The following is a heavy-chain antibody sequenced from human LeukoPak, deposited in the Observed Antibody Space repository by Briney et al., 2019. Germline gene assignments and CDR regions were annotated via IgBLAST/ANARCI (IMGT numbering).Heavy chain of an antibody. Sequence: PGGSLRLSCAASGFTFSSYAMHWVRQAPGEGLEWVAVISYDGSNKYYADSAKGRFTISRDNSKNTLYLQMNSLRAEDTAVYYCARGEAPRSTFDYWGQGTLVTVSS. V-gene: IGHV3-30-3*01. J-gene: IGHJ4*02. D-gene: IGHD1-14*01. CDR3: ARGEAPRSTFDY. CDR2: ISYDGSNK. CDR1: GFTFSSYA.